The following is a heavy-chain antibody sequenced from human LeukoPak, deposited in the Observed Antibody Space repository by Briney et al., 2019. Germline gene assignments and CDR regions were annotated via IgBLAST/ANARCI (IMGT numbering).Heavy chain of an antibody. CDR1: GYTLTELS. CDR3: ATKPEMVRGVISGY. Sequence: GASVKVSCKVSGYTLTELSMHWVRQAPGKGLEWMGGFDPEDGETIYAQKFQGRVTMTEDTSTDTAYMELSSLRSEDTAAYYCATKPEMVRGVISGYWGQGTLVTVSS. J-gene: IGHJ4*02. CDR2: FDPEDGET. V-gene: IGHV1-24*01. D-gene: IGHD3-10*01.